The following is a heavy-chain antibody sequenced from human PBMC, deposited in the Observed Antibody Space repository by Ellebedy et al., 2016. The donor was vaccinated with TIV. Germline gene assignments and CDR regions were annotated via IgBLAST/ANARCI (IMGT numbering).Heavy chain of an antibody. J-gene: IGHJ4*02. Sequence: GESLKISCAASGFTFSSYSMNWVRQAPGKGLEWVSYISSSSSTIYYADSVKGRFTISRDNAKNSLYLQMKSLRAEDTAVYYCARDLRSGTKILGGQLDYWGQGTLVTVSS. CDR3: ARDLRSGTKILGGQLDY. V-gene: IGHV3-48*01. CDR1: GFTFSSYS. D-gene: IGHD3-10*01. CDR2: ISSSSSTI.